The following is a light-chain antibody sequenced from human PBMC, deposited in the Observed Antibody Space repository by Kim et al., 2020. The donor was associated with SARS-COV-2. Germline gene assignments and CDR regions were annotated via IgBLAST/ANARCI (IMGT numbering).Light chain of an antibody. CDR3: QQHGSWPLT. V-gene: IGKV3-11*01. CDR1: RIVSSY. J-gene: IGKJ4*02. Sequence: FTPGEGATSSCRASRIVSSYLAWYQQKPGQAPSLLIYDASRRATGIPARFSGSGTGTDFTLTISSLEPEDFAVYYCQQHGSWPLTFGEGTKVDIK. CDR2: DAS.